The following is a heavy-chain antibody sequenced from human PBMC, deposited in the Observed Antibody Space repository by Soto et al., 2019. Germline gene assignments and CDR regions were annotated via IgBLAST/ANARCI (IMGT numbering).Heavy chain of an antibody. Sequence: PXGSLRLSGAASGXSFSSHCMSWARQAPGKGLEWVANIKQDGSEKHYVDSVKCRFTISSDNAKNSLYLQMNSLRAEDTAVYYCVRIGYNSGWYDCWGQGNLVTVSS. J-gene: IGHJ5*01. D-gene: IGHD6-19*01. V-gene: IGHV3-7*01. CDR2: IKQDGSEK. CDR3: VRIGYNSGWYDC. CDR1: GXSFSSHC.